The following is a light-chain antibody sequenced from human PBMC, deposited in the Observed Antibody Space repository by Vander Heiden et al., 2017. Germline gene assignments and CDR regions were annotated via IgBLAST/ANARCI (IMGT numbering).Light chain of an antibody. J-gene: IGLJ3*02. V-gene: IGLV1-47*01. CDR3: AVWDDSLSGWG. Sequence: QSVLTQPPSASGSPVQRVTIACSGSSTNIGRNSVYWYQQLPATAPKLLIYRNNHRPSGVPDRFSGSTSGTSASLAISGLRSEDEADYYCAVWDDSLSGWGFGGGTKRTVL. CDR1: STNIGRNS. CDR2: RNN.